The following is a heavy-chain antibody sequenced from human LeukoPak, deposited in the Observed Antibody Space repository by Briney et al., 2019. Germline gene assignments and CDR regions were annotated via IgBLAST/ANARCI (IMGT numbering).Heavy chain of an antibody. CDR3: ASRSKVVPGVGYYYYYMDV. CDR1: GGSVSSGSYY. V-gene: IGHV4-61*01. CDR2: IYYSGST. Sequence: SETLSLTCTVSGGSVSSGSYYWSWIRQPTGKGLEWIGYIYYSGSTNYNPSLKSRVTISVDTSKNQFSLKLSSVTAADTAVYYCASRSKVVPGVGYYYYYMDVWGKGTTVTVSS. D-gene: IGHD2-2*01. J-gene: IGHJ6*03.